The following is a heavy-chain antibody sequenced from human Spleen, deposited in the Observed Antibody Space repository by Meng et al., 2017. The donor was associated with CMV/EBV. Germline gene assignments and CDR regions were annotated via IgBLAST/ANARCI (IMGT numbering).Heavy chain of an antibody. CDR1: GGSISSHY. CDR3: ARDTSIYSGNSPFDS. D-gene: IGHD1-26*01. V-gene: IGHV4-59*11. Sequence: SETLSLTCTVSGGSISSHYWSWVRQPPGKGLEWIGYIYYSGSTYYNPSLKSRVTISVDTSKNQFSLKLSSVTAADTAFYYCARDTSIYSGNSPFDSWGQGTLVTVSS. J-gene: IGHJ4*02. CDR2: IYYSGST.